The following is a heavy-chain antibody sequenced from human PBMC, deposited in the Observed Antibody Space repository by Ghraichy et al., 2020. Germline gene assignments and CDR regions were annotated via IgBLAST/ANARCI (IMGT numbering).Heavy chain of an antibody. J-gene: IGHJ5*02. V-gene: IGHV3-23*01. D-gene: IGHD6-6*01. CDR1: GFTFTSYA. CDR3: AKEGAFAARPGSRWFDP. CDR2: ISVGGGST. Sequence: GGSLRLSCAASGFTFTSYAMNWVRQAPGKGLEWVSTISVGGGSTYYADSVKGRFTISRDNSKNTLYLQMNSLRAEDTAVYYCAKEGAFAARPGSRWFDPWGQGTLVTVSS.